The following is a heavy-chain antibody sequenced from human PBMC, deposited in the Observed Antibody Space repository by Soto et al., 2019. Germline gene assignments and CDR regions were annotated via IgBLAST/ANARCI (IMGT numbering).Heavy chain of an antibody. Sequence: SETLSLTCSVSGGSISSYYWSWIRQPPGKGLEWIGYIYYTGSTNSNLSLKSRATISLDTSKNQFSLRLTSVTAADTAVYYCARSPDILTTYNWFDPWGQGTLVTVSS. D-gene: IGHD3-9*01. CDR3: ARSPDILTTYNWFDP. V-gene: IGHV4-59*01. CDR1: GGSISSYY. J-gene: IGHJ5*02. CDR2: IYYTGST.